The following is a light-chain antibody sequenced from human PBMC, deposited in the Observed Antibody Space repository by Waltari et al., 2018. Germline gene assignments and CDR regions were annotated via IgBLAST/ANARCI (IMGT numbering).Light chain of an antibody. CDR2: DSS. CDR3: QQETAWSWT. CDR1: QSLNNR. V-gene: IGKV3D-15*01. J-gene: IGKJ1*01. Sequence: EIILTQSPDTLSLFPGGRATLSCRASQSLNNRLAWYQQKPGQAPRLLIYDSSTRVAGIPDRFSGSGSGTDFTLTIGSLDPEDVAVYFCQQETAWSWTFGHGTKVEIQ.